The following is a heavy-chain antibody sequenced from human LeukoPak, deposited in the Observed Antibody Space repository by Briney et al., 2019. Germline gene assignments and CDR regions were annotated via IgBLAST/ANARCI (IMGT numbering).Heavy chain of an antibody. CDR1: GFTFSSYS. CDR2: ISSSSSTI. V-gene: IGHV3-48*04. D-gene: IGHD2-21*01. CDR3: ATGPSYCGGDCYYYFAY. J-gene: IGHJ4*02. Sequence: QPGGSLRLSCAASGFTFSSYSMNWVRQAPGKGLEWVSYISSSSSTIYYADSVKGRFTISRDNAKNSLYLQMNSLRAEDTALYYCATGPSYCGGDCYYYFAYWGQGTLVTVSS.